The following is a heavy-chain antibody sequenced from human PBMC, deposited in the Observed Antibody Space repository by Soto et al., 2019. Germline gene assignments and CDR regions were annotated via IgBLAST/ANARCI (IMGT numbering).Heavy chain of an antibody. V-gene: IGHV1-8*01. Sequence: ASVKVSCKASGDTFTSYDTNWVRQATGQGLEWMGWMNPNSGNTGYAQKFQGRVTMTRNTSISTAYMELSSLRSEDTAVYYCARGLGDFLSGYYLIFFATNAYGMDVWRQVPRVPFSS. CDR1: GDTFTSYD. CDR2: MNPNSGNT. D-gene: IGHD3-3*01. CDR3: ARGLGDFLSGYYLIFFATNAYGMDV. J-gene: IGHJ6*01.